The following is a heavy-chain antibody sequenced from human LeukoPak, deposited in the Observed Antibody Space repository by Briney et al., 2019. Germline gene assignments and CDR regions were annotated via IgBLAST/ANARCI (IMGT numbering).Heavy chain of an antibody. CDR2: INPNSGGT. J-gene: IGHJ4*02. Sequence: ASVKVSCKASGYTFTGHYIHWVRRAPGQGLEWMGFINPNSGGTNYAQKFQGRVTMTRDTSVSTAYMELSRLTSDDTAVYYCVRVGHTSGWDFDYWGQGTLVTVS. D-gene: IGHD6-19*01. CDR3: VRVGHTSGWDFDY. CDR1: GYTFTGHY. V-gene: IGHV1-2*02.